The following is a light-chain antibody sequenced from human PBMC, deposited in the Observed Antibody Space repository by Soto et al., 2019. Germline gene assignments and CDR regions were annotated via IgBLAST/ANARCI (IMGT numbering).Light chain of an antibody. J-gene: IGLJ1*01. CDR2: STN. Sequence: QTVVTQEPSFSVSPGGTVTLTCGLSSGSVSTSYYPSWYQQTPGQAPRTLIYSTNTRSSGVPDRFSGSILGNKAALTITGSQADEESDYYCVLYMGSGISVFGTGTKVTVL. CDR1: SGSVSTSYY. CDR3: VLYMGSGISV. V-gene: IGLV8-61*01.